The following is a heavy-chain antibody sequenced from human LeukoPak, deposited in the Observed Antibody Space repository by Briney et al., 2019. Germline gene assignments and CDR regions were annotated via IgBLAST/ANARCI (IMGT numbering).Heavy chain of an antibody. V-gene: IGHV3-30*03. D-gene: IGHD3-16*01. CDR1: GFTFSSYG. Sequence: PGGSLRLSCAASGFTFSSYGMHWVRQAPGKGLEWVAVISYDGSYKYYADSVKGRFTISRHNSKNTLYLQMNSLRAEDTAVYYCAREVGGSAFDIWGQGTMVTVSS. CDR2: ISYDGSYK. J-gene: IGHJ3*02. CDR3: AREVGGSAFDI.